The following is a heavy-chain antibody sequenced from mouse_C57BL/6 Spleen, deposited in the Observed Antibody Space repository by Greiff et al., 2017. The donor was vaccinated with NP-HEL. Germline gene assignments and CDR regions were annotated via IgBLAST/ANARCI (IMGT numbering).Heavy chain of an antibody. CDR1: GFTFSDYG. Sequence: EVQRVESGGGLVKPGGSLKLSCAASGFTFSDYGMHWVRQAPEKGLEWVAYISSGSSTIYYADTVKGRFTISRDNAKNTLFLQMTSLRSEDTAMYYCARSPSYYSNYVGYWGQGTTLTVSS. V-gene: IGHV5-17*01. D-gene: IGHD2-5*01. CDR3: ARSPSYYSNYVGY. J-gene: IGHJ2*01. CDR2: ISSGSSTI.